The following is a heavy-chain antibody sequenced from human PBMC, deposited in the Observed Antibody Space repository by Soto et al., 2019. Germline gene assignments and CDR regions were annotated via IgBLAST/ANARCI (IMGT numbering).Heavy chain of an antibody. CDR2: ISAYNGNT. D-gene: IGHD1-26*01. V-gene: IGHV1-18*01. CDR1: GYTFTSYG. Sequence: ASVKVSCKASGYTFTSYGISWVLQAPGQGLEWMGWISAYNGNTNYGQKLQGRVTMTTDTSTSTAYMELSRLRSDDTAVYYCARDREGATRPLDAFDIWGQGTMVTVSS. J-gene: IGHJ3*02. CDR3: ARDREGATRPLDAFDI.